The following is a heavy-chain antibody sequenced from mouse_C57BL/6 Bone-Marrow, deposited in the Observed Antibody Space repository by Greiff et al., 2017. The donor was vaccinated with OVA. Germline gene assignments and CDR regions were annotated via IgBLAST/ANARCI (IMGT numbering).Heavy chain of an antibody. CDR1: GYAFSSSW. CDR3: ARYTTVVAHYFDY. Sequence: LEESGPELVKPGASVKISCKASGYAFSSSWMNWVKQRPGKGLEWIGRIYPGDGDTNYNGKFKGKATLTADKSSSTAYMQLSSLTSEDSAVYFCARYTTVVAHYFDYWGQGTTLTVSS. V-gene: IGHV1-82*01. CDR2: IYPGDGDT. D-gene: IGHD1-1*01. J-gene: IGHJ2*01.